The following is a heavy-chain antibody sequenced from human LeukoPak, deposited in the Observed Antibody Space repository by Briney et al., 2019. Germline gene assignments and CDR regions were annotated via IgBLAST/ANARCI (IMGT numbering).Heavy chain of an antibody. CDR2: ISYDGSHK. CDR1: GXTFRSYG. D-gene: IGHD4-17*01. Sequence: PGGSLRLPCAASGXTFRSYGMHWVRQAPGKGLEWVAVISYDGSHKYYADSVKGRFSISRDNSKNSLYLQMNSLRADDTAVYYCAKGARGDTVTSIVGLNWFDPWDQGTLVTVSS. V-gene: IGHV3-30*18. J-gene: IGHJ5*02. CDR3: AKGARGDTVTSIVGLNWFDP.